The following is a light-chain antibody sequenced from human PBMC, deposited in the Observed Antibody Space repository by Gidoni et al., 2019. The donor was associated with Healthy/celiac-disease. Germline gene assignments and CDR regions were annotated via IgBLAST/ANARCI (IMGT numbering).Light chain of an antibody. Sequence: EIVLPHSPGTLSLSPGERATLSCRASQSVSSSYLAWYQQKPGQAPRLLIYGASSRATGIPDRFSGSGSGTDFTLTISRLEPEDFAVYYCQQYGSSPPSTFGQGTKLEIK. CDR1: QSVSSSY. J-gene: IGKJ2*01. CDR3: QQYGSSPPST. CDR2: GAS. V-gene: IGKV3-20*01.